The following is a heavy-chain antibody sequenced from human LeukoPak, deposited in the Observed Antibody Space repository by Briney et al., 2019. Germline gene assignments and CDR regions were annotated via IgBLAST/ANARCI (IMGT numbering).Heavy chain of an antibody. CDR1: GFTFSSYG. CDR2: IWYYGSNK. D-gene: IGHD3-22*01. V-gene: IGHV3-33*01. CDR3: ARALPGSYYDSSGYYSPDI. J-gene: IGHJ3*02. Sequence: GGSLRLSCAASGFTFSSYGMHWVRQAPGKGLEWVAVIWYYGSNKYYADSVKGRFTISIDNSKNTLYLQMNSLRAEDTAVYYCARALPGSYYDSSGYYSPDIWGQGTMVTVSS.